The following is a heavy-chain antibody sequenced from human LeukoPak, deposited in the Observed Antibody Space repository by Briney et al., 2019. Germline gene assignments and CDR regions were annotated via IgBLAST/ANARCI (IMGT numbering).Heavy chain of an antibody. CDR3: AKDYGSASYFDY. V-gene: IGHV3-30*02. D-gene: IGHD3-10*01. CDR1: GFTFSSYG. J-gene: IGHJ4*02. Sequence: PGGSLRLSCAASGFTFSSYGMHWVRQAPAKGLEWVAFIRYDGSNKYYADSVQGRFTISSDNSKNTLYLQMNSLRADDKAVDYCAKDYGSASYFDYWGQGTLVTVSS. CDR2: IRYDGSNK.